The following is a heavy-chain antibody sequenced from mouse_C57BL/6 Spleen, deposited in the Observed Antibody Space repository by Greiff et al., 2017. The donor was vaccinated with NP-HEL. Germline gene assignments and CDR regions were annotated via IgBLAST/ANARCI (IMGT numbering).Heavy chain of an antibody. CDR3: ASGGLYFFDY. Sequence: QVQLKESGAELVRPGASVKLSCKASGYTFTDYYINWVKQRPGQGLEWIARIYPGSGNTYYNEKFKGKATLTAEKSSSTAYMQLSSLTSEDSAVYFCASGGLYFFDYWGQGTTLTVSS. J-gene: IGHJ2*01. CDR2: IYPGSGNT. D-gene: IGHD6-1*01. CDR1: GYTFTDYY. V-gene: IGHV1-76*01.